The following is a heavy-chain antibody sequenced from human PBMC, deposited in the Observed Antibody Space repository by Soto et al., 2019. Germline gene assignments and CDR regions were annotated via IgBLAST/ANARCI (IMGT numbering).Heavy chain of an antibody. CDR1: GGTFSSYA. D-gene: IGHD3-3*01. CDR2: IIPIFGTA. V-gene: IGHV1-69*01. CDR3: ARTYYDFWSGYYPFDY. Sequence: QVQLVQSGAEVKKPGSSVKVSCEASGGTFSSYAISWVRQAPGQGLEWMGGIIPIFGTANYAQKFQGRVTITADESTSTAYMELSSLRSEDTAVYYCARTYYDFWSGYYPFDYWGQGTLVTVSS. J-gene: IGHJ4*02.